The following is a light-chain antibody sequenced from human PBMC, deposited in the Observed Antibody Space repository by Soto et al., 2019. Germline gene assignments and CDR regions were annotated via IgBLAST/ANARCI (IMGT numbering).Light chain of an antibody. CDR3: CSYAGTFYV. Sequence: ALTQPRYASGSPGQSVTISCTGTSSDVGGYNYVSWYQHHPGKAPKLMIYDVSERPSGVPDRFSGSKSGNTASLTISGLQAEDEADYYCCSYAGTFYVFGTGTKVTVL. CDR1: SSDVGGYNY. CDR2: DVS. J-gene: IGLJ1*01. V-gene: IGLV2-11*01.